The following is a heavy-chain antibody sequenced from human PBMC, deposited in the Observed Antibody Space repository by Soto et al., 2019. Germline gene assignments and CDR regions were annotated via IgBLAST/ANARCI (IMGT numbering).Heavy chain of an antibody. Sequence: GGSLRLSCAASGFTFSSYAMSWFRQAPGKGLEWVSAISGSGGSTYYADSVKGRFTISRDNSKNTLYLQMNSLRAEDTAVYYCAKDPGYSSGWYLPYNWFDPWGQGTLVTVSS. V-gene: IGHV3-23*01. D-gene: IGHD6-19*01. CDR1: GFTFSSYA. CDR2: ISGSGGST. CDR3: AKDPGYSSGWYLPYNWFDP. J-gene: IGHJ5*02.